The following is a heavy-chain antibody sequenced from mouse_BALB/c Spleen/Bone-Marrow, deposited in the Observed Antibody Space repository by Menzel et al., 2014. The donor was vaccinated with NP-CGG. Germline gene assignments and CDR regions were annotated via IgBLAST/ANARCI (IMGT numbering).Heavy chain of an antibody. D-gene: IGHD1-1*01. V-gene: IGHV1-37*01. CDR1: GYSFTGYS. CDR3: GRGAYYYGSSYYFDY. J-gene: IGHJ2*01. Sequence: VQLQQSGPELVKPGASVKISCKASGYSFTGYSMNWVKQSHGKSLEWIGRINPYNGDTFYNQKFKGKATLTVDKSSSTAHMELLSLTSEDSAVYYCGRGAYYYGSSYYFDYWGQGTTLTVSS. CDR2: INPYNGDT.